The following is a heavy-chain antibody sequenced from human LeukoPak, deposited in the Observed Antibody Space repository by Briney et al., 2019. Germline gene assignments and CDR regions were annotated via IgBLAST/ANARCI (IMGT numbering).Heavy chain of an antibody. D-gene: IGHD2-15*01. V-gene: IGHV5-51*01. Sequence: GESLKISCKGSGYSFTSYWVGWVRQMHGKGLEWMGIIYPGDSDTRYSPSFQGQVTISADKSISTAYLQWSSLKASDTAMYYCARHLTFDSPQSAFDIWGQGTMVTVSS. CDR3: ARHLTFDSPQSAFDI. CDR1: GYSFTSYW. J-gene: IGHJ3*02. CDR2: IYPGDSDT.